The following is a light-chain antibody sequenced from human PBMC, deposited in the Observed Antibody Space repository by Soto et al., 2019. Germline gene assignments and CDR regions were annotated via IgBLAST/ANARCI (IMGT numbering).Light chain of an antibody. Sequence: SALTQPPSVSGSPGQSVTISCTGTSSDVGSYNRVSWYQQPPGTAPKLMIYEVSNRPSGVPDRFSGSKSGNTASLTISGLQAEDEADYYCSSYTSSSTYAFGTGTQLTVL. CDR2: EVS. CDR3: SSYTSSSTYA. V-gene: IGLV2-18*02. J-gene: IGLJ1*01. CDR1: SSDVGSYNR.